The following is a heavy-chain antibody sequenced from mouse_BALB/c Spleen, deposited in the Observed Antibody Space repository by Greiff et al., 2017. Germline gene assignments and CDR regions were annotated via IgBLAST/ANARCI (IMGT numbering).Heavy chain of an antibody. D-gene: IGHD1-1*01. Sequence: DVKLQESGGGLVQPGGSLKLSCAASGFDFSRYWMSWVRQAPGKGLEWIGEINPDSSTINYTPSLKDKFIISRDNAKNTLYLQMSKVRSEDTALYYCARPLYYYGSPFAYWGQGTLVTVSA. CDR3: ARPLYYYGSPFAY. V-gene: IGHV4-1*02. CDR2: INPDSSTI. J-gene: IGHJ3*01. CDR1: GFDFSRYW.